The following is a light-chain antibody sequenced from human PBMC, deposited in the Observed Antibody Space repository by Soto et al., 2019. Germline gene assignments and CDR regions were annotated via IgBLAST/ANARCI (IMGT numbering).Light chain of an antibody. Sequence: EIVLTQSPGTLSLSPGERATLSCRASQSVSSSYLAWYQQKPGQAPRLLIYDASSRASGIPDRFSGSASGTDFTLTIRRLEPEDFAMYYCHQYGSSTRTFGQGTKVEIK. V-gene: IGKV3-20*01. J-gene: IGKJ1*01. CDR3: HQYGSSTRT. CDR2: DAS. CDR1: QSVSSSY.